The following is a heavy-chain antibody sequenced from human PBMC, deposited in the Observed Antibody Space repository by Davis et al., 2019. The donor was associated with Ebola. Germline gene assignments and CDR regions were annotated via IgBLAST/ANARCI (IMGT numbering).Heavy chain of an antibody. CDR3: ARGIREQLVRYYYYGMDV. Sequence: PGGSLRLSCAASGFTFSSFGMHWVRQAPGKGLEWVAVIWYDGSNKYYADSVKGRFTISRDNSKNTLYLQMNSLRAEDTAVYYCARGIREQLVRYYYYGMDVWGKGTTVTVSS. CDR1: GFTFSSFG. CDR2: IWYDGSNK. V-gene: IGHV3-33*01. J-gene: IGHJ6*04. D-gene: IGHD6-13*01.